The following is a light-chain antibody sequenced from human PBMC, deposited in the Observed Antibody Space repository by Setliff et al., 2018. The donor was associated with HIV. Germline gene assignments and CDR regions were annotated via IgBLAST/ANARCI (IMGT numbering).Light chain of an antibody. CDR3: SSYTSSTPLYV. V-gene: IGLV2-14*03. CDR1: SSDVGTYNF. Sequence: QSALTQPASVSGSPGQSITISCTGTSSDVGTYNFVSWYQQHPGKGPKLMIYDVSNRPSGVSNRFSGSKSGNTASLTISGLQAVDEADYYCSSYTSSTPLYVFGTGTKVTVL. CDR2: DVS. J-gene: IGLJ1*01.